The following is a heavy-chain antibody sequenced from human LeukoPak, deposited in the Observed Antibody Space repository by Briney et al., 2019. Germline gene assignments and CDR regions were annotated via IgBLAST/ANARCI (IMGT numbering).Heavy chain of an antibody. Sequence: ASVKVSRKASGGTFSSYAISWVRQAPGQGLEWMGGIIPIFGTANYAQKFQGRVTITTDESTSTAYMELSSLRSEDTAVYYCARVGIVGATADYWGQGTLVTVSS. J-gene: IGHJ4*02. CDR1: GGTFSSYA. CDR3: ARVGIVGATADY. D-gene: IGHD1-26*01. CDR2: IIPIFGTA. V-gene: IGHV1-69*05.